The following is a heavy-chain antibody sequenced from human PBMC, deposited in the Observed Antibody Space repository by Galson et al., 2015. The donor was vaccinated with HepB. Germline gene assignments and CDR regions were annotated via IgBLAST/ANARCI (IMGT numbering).Heavy chain of an antibody. CDR2: ISYDGSNK. V-gene: IGHV3-30-3*01. J-gene: IGHJ4*02. Sequence: SLRLSCAASGFTFSRYAMHWVRQAPGKGLEWVAVISYDGSNKYYADSVKGRFTISRDNSKNTLYLQMNSLRAEDTAVYYCARDTSSDHYDSSGYFDYWGQGTLVTVSS. D-gene: IGHD3-22*01. CDR1: GFTFSRYA. CDR3: ARDTSSDHYDSSGYFDY.